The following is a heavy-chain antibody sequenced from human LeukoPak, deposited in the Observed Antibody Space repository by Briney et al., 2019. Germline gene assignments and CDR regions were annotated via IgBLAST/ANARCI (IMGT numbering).Heavy chain of an antibody. V-gene: IGHV1-69*01. J-gene: IGHJ3*02. CDR3: GRVTLYAFDI. D-gene: IGHD4-23*01. Sequence: SVKVSCKASGGTFRRYGVSWVRQAPGQGLEWMGGIIPIFGSANYAQKFQDRVTITADESTSTAHMELSSLRSEDTAVYYCGRVTLYAFDIWGQGTMVTVSS. CDR1: GGTFRRYG. CDR2: IIPIFGSA.